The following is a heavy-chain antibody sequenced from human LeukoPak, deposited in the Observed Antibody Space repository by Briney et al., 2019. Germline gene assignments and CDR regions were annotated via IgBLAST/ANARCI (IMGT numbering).Heavy chain of an antibody. V-gene: IGHV3-23*01. CDR1: GFTFSSYA. CDR2: ISGSGGST. D-gene: IGHD6-13*01. CDR3: AKGGIFDSSSWYWIDP. Sequence: GGSLRLSCAASGFTFSSYAMSWVRQAPGKGLEWVSAISGSGGSTYYADSVKGRFTISRDNSKKTLYLQMNSLRAEDTAVYYCAKGGIFDSSSWYWIDPWGQGTLVTVSS. J-gene: IGHJ5*02.